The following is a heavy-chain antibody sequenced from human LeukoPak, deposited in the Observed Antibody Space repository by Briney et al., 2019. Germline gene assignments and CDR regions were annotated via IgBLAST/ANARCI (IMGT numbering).Heavy chain of an antibody. CDR3: ARIPLRELYFDY. D-gene: IGHD1-26*01. CDR2: IIPILGIA. Sequence: GASVKVSCKASGGTFSSYAISWVRQAPGQGLEWMGRIIPILGIANYAQKFQGRVTMTTDTSTSTAYMELRSLRSDDTAVYYCARIPLRELYFDYWGQGTLVTVSS. V-gene: IGHV1-69*04. CDR1: GGTFSSYA. J-gene: IGHJ4*02.